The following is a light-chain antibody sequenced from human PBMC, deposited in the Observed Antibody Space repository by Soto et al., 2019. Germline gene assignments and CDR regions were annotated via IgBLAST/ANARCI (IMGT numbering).Light chain of an antibody. CDR1: QSANNN. CDR3: QEYNAWPFT. J-gene: IGKJ1*01. Sequence: ETLMTQSPASLSVSPGEIATLSCRASQSANNNLAFYQQKLVQAPRVLIYGASTSATGITTRFTGSGSGTEFILTITSLQSEDSAVYYCQEYNAWPFTCGQGTKVEF. V-gene: IGKV3-15*01. CDR2: GAS.